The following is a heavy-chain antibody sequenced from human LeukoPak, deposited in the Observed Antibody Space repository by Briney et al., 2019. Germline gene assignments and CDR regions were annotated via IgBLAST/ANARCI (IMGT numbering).Heavy chain of an antibody. D-gene: IGHD3-10*01. CDR1: GFTFSSYG. Sequence: PGGSLRLSCAASGFTFSSYGMSWVRQAPGKGLEWVSAISGSGGSTYYADSVKGRFTISRDNSKNTLYLQMNSLRAEDTAVYYCAKGGISYGFAYYFDYWGQGTLVTVSS. J-gene: IGHJ4*02. CDR3: AKGGISYGFAYYFDY. CDR2: ISGSGGST. V-gene: IGHV3-23*01.